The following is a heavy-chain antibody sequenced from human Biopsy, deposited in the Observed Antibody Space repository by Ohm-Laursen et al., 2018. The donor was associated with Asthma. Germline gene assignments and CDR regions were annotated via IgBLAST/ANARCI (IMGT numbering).Heavy chain of an antibody. V-gene: IGHV1-3*04. Sequence: ASVKVSCKASGYNFISFAIHWVRQAPGQRLEWMCWVNTGNGDTKYSQKFQGRITITRDTSASTAYMELRSLRSEDTATYYCARTYYDFLTGQVKDVFGVWGQGTMVTVSS. D-gene: IGHD3-9*01. CDR1: GYNFISFA. J-gene: IGHJ3*01. CDR2: VNTGNGDT. CDR3: ARTYYDFLTGQVKDVFGV.